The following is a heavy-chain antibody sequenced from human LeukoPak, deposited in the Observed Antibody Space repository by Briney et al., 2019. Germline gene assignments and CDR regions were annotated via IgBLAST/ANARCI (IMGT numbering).Heavy chain of an antibody. CDR2: MYPGDSDI. CDR3: ARVTNAYFDY. V-gene: IGHV5-51*04. J-gene: IGHJ4*02. CDR1: GYSFTTYW. Sequence: GESLKISCQGSGYSFTTYWIGWVRQMPGKGLEWMGIMYPGDSDIRYSPSFQGQVTISADKPISTAYLQWSSLKASDTAMYYCARVTNAYFDYWGQGTLVTVSS.